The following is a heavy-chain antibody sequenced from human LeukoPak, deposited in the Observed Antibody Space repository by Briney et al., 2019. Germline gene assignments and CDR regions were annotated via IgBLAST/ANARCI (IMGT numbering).Heavy chain of an antibody. CDR1: GGSVSSGSYY. J-gene: IGHJ5*02. CDR2: IYYSGST. Sequence: PSETLSLTCTVSGGSVSSGSYYWTWIRQPPGKGLEWIGFIYYSGSTYYNPSLNSRVTISVDTSKNQFSLRLSSVTAADTAVYYCARARTRYCSSSNCYLNWFDPWGQGTLVTVSS. V-gene: IGHV4-61*01. CDR3: ARARTRYCSSSNCYLNWFDP. D-gene: IGHD2-2*01.